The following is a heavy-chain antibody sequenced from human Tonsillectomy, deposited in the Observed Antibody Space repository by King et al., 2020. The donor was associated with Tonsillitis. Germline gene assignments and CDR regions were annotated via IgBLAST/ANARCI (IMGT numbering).Heavy chain of an antibody. CDR1: GGSVRTSTYY. CDR3: ARESLHYYATTGFLHPDTFDI. Sequence: VQLQESGPGLVKPSETLSLICTVSGGSVRTSTYYWSWIRQPPGKGLEWIGYIYYVGSTNYNPSLKSRVTISVDTSKNQFSLNLSSVTAADTAVYYCARESLHYYATTGFLHPDTFDIWGQGTMVTVSS. D-gene: IGHD3-22*01. CDR2: IYYVGST. J-gene: IGHJ3*02. V-gene: IGHV4-61*01.